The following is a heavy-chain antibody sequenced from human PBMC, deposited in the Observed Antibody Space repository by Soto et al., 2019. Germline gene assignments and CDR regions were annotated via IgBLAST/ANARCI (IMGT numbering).Heavy chain of an antibody. V-gene: IGHV4-59*08. CDR2: IYDSGTT. Sequence: SETLSLTCSVSGGSISGLYWSWVRQSPGRGLEWIGWIYDSGTTTYNPSLKSRVTMSVDTSKNQFSLRLTSVTAADTAVYYCARLVVGGGYEDYWGQGTLVTVSS. CDR3: ARLVVGGGYEDY. CDR1: GGSISGLY. J-gene: IGHJ4*02. D-gene: IGHD5-12*01.